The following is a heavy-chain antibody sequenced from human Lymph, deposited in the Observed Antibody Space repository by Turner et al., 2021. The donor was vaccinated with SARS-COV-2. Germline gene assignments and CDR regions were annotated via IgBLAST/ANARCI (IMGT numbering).Heavy chain of an antibody. V-gene: IGHV3-53*04. J-gene: IGHJ6*02. CDR1: GLTVSSNY. D-gene: IGHD5-18*01. Sequence: EVQLVESGGGLVQPGGSLRPSCAASGLTVSSNYRILVRQAPDKWLEWVSFIYSVGPTYYADSVKGRFTISRHNSKNTLYLQMNSLRADDTAVYYCARDLDTAGGMDVWGQGTTVTVSS. CDR2: IYSVGPT. CDR3: ARDLDTAGGMDV.